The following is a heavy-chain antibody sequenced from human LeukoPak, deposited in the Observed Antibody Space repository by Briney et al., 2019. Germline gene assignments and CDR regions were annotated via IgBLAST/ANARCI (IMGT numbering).Heavy chain of an antibody. Sequence: PSETLSLTCTVSGDSIHSSVYYWGWVRQPPGKGLEWIGNVYYTGSTFYNPSLESRVTISVDTSQNQFSLKLSSMTAADTAVYFCARHSGPVIPDGLDIWGQGTMVTVSS. V-gene: IGHV4-39*01. CDR1: GDSIHSSVYY. CDR2: VYYTGST. J-gene: IGHJ3*02. D-gene: IGHD4-11*01. CDR3: ARHSGPVIPDGLDI.